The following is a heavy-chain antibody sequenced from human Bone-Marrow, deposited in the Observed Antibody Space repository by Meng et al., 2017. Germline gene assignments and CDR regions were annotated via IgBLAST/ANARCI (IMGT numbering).Heavy chain of an antibody. Sequence: LLHESRPRLVKHSRTLSLTCAVSGGSISSSNWWSWVRQPPGKGLEWIGEIYHSGSTNYNPSLKSRVTISVDKSKNQFSLKLSSVTAADTAVYYCARIPTQWLIHRGFDYWGQGTLVTVSS. CDR3: ARIPTQWLIHRGFDY. CDR2: IYHSGST. CDR1: GGSISSSNW. J-gene: IGHJ4*02. V-gene: IGHV4-4*02. D-gene: IGHD6-19*01.